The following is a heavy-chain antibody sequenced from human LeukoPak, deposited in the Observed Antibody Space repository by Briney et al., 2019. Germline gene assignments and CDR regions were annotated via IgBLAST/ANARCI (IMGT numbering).Heavy chain of an antibody. Sequence: GGSLRLSCAASGFTFSSYAMSWVRQDPGKGLEWVSAISGSGGSTYYADSVKGRFTISRDNSKNTLYLQMNSLRAEDTAVYYCAKDRGYCSSTSCYIWFDPWGQGTLVTVSS. D-gene: IGHD2-2*02. V-gene: IGHV3-23*01. J-gene: IGHJ5*02. CDR3: AKDRGYCSSTSCYIWFDP. CDR1: GFTFSSYA. CDR2: ISGSGGST.